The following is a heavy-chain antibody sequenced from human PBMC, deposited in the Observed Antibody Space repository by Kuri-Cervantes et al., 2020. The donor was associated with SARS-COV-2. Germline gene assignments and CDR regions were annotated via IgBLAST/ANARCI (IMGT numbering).Heavy chain of an antibody. J-gene: IGHJ6*02. CDR2: ISGSGGST. CDR3: AKGDYCSSTSCYSYYYYYGMDV. V-gene: IGHV3-23*01. CDR1: GFTFSSYA. Sequence: GESLKISCAASGFTFSSYAMSWVRQAPGKGLEWVSAISGSGGSTYYADSVKGRSTTSRDNSKNTLYLQMNSLRAEDTAVYYCAKGDYCSSTSCYSYYYYYGMDVWGQGTTVTVSS. D-gene: IGHD2-2*01.